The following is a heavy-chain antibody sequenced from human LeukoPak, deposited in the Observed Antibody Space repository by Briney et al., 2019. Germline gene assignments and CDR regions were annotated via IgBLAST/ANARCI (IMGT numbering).Heavy chain of an antibody. CDR1: GYTFTGYY. J-gene: IGHJ6*03. CDR2: INPNSGGT. D-gene: IGHD2-15*01. V-gene: IGHV1-2*06. CDR3: ARDYCSGGSCYYMDV. Sequence: ASVKVSCEASGYTFTGYYMHWVRQAPGQGLEWMGRINPNSGGTNYAQKFQGRVTMTRDTSISTAYMELSRLRSDDTAVYYCARDYCSGGSCYYMDVWGKGTTVTVSS.